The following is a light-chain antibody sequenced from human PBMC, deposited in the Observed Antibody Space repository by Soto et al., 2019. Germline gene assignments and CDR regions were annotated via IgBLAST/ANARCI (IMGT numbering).Light chain of an antibody. V-gene: IGKV3-20*01. CDR1: QSVSSNN. Sequence: EIVLTQSPVTLSFSPLERATRSCRTSQSVSSNNLAWYQHTPGQAPRLLIYGASSRATGIPDRFSGSGSETAFTLTISRLEPEDFAVYYCQQYDGSPTFGQGTRLEMK. CDR2: GAS. J-gene: IGKJ5*01. CDR3: QQYDGSPT.